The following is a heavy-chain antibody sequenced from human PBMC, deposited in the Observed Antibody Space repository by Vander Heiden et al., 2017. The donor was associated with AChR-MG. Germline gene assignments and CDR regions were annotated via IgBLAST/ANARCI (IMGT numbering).Heavy chain of an antibody. CDR2: VSTNTGNP. V-gene: IGHV7-4-1*02. J-gene: IGHJ4*02. Sequence: QVQLVQSGSELKKPGASVKVSCKASGYTFTNYSMNWVRQAPGQGLEWMGWVSTNTGNPTYAQAVTGRFVFSWDTSVSTAYLQISSLKAEDTAVYYCASNHYYDTSGYFAYWGQGTLVTVSS. CDR1: GYTFTNYS. CDR3: ASNHYYDTSGYFAY. D-gene: IGHD3-22*01.